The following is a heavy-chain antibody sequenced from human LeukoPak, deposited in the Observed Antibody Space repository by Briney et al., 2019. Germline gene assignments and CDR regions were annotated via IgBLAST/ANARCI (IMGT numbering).Heavy chain of an antibody. CDR1: GYTFTNYY. CDR3: TTRGGDTLMRTEAFDY. V-gene: IGHV1-2*02. Sequence: ASVKVSCKASGYTFTNYYIHWVRQAPGQGLEWTGWMNPDSGGTNYAQKFKGRVTMTRDTSINTAYMDLRRLTSYETAIYYCTTRGGDTLMRTEAFDYWGLGTLVTVSS. CDR2: MNPDSGGT. J-gene: IGHJ4*02. D-gene: IGHD3-16*01.